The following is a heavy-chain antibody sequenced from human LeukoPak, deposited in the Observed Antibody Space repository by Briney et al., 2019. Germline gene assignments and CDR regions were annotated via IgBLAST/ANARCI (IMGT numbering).Heavy chain of an antibody. CDR3: ARASYSGSYTWDY. D-gene: IGHD1-26*01. V-gene: IGHV4-38-2*01. CDR1: GYSISSGYY. CDR2: IYHSGST. Sequence: SETLSLTCAVSGYSISSGYYWGWIRQPPGKGLEWIGGIYHSGSTYYNPSLKSRVTISVDTSKNQFSLKLSSVTAADTAVYYCARASYSGSYTWDYWGQGTLVTVSS. J-gene: IGHJ4*02.